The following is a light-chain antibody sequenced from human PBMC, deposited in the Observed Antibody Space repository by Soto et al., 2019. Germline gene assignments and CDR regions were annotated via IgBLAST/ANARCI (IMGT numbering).Light chain of an antibody. V-gene: IGKV2-24*01. CDR1: QSLVYSDGNTY. J-gene: IGKJ1*01. CDR3: MQAAQFPWT. Sequence: IVMTQTPLSSPVTLGQPASISCRSSQSLVYSDGNTYLSWLQQRPGQPPRLLIYKISNRLSGVPDRFSGSGAGTDFTLKIRGVEAEDVGLYYCMQAAQFPWTFGQGTRVEIK. CDR2: KIS.